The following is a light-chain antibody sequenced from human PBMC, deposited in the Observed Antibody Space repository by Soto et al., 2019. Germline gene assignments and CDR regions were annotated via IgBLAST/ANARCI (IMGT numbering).Light chain of an antibody. CDR3: QQRSI. CDR2: DAS. J-gene: IGKJ4*01. CDR1: QSVSSY. V-gene: IGKV3-11*01. Sequence: EIVLTQSPATLSLSPGERATLSCRASQSVSSYLAWYQQKPGQAPRLLTYDASNRATGIPARFSGSGSGTDFTLTISSLEPEDFAVYFCQQRSIFGGGTKVDIK.